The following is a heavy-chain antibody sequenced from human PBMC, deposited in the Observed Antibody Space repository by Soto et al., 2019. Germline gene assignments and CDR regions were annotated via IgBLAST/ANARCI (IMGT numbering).Heavy chain of an antibody. J-gene: IGHJ3*02. CDR1: GGSFSGYY. CDR2: INHSGST. Sequence: QVQLQQWGAGLLKPSETLSLTCAVYGGSFSGYYWSWIRQPPGKGLEWIGEINHSGSTNYNPSLKSRVTLSVDTSKNQFSLKLSSVTSADTAVYYCARGVLDMVRGRGNAFDIWGQGTMVTVSS. CDR3: ARGVLDMVRGRGNAFDI. D-gene: IGHD3-10*01. V-gene: IGHV4-34*01.